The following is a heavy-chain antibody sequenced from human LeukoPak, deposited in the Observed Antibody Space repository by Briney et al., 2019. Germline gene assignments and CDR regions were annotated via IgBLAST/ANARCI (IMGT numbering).Heavy chain of an antibody. CDR3: ARTHYVLIVYYYYYMDV. Sequence: SETLSLTCAVYGESFSGYYWSWIRQPPGKGLEWIGEINHSGSTNYNPSLKGRVTISVDTSKNQFSLKLSSVTAADTAVYYCARTHYVLIVYYYYYMDVWGKGTTVTVS. CDR2: INHSGST. D-gene: IGHD2-8*01. CDR1: GESFSGYY. V-gene: IGHV4-34*01. J-gene: IGHJ6*03.